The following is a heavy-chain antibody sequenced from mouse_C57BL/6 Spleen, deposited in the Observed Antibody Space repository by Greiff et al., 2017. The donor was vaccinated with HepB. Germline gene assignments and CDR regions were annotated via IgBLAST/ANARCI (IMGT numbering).Heavy chain of an antibody. D-gene: IGHD1-1*01. CDR1: GFSLTSYA. CDR3: ARNRVTTVVAKRDLYAMDY. Sequence: QVQLKQSGPGLVAPSQSLSITCTVSGFSLTSYAISWVRQPPGKGLEWLGVIWTGGGTNYNSALKSRLSISKDNSKSQVFLKMNSLQTDDTARYYCARNRVTTVVAKRDLYAMDYWGQGTSVTVSS. CDR2: IWTGGGT. V-gene: IGHV2-9-1*01. J-gene: IGHJ4*01.